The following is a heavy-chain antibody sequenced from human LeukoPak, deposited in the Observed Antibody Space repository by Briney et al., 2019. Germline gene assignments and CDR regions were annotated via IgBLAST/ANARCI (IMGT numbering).Heavy chain of an antibody. V-gene: IGHV3-30*02. D-gene: IGHD2/OR15-2a*01. CDR2: IRYDGSNK. CDR3: AMLASKPFTSWFDY. CDR1: GFTFSSYG. Sequence: GGSLRLSCAASGFTFSSYGMHWVRQAPGKGLEWVAFIRYDGSNKYYADSVKGRFTISRDNSKNTLYLQMTSLRADDTAVYYCAMLASKPFTSWFDYWGQGTMVTVSS. J-gene: IGHJ4*02.